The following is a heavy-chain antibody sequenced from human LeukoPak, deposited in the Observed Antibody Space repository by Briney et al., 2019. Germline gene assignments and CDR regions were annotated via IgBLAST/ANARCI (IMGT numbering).Heavy chain of an antibody. CDR2: ITASGGT. CDR3: AKRGRYYFDQ. V-gene: IGHV3-23*01. J-gene: IGHJ4*02. CDR1: GLTFSSYA. Sequence: QPGGSLRLSCAASGLTFSSYAMSWVRQAPGKGLEWVSTITASGGTYYADSLKGRFTISRDTSKNTLYLQINSLRAEDTAVYYCAKRGRYYFDQWGQGTLVTVSS.